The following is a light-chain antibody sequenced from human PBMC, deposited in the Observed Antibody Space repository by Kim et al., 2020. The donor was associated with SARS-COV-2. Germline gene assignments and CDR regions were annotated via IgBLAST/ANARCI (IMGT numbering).Light chain of an antibody. CDR2: DAS. CDR3: QQYNDWPPWT. CDR1: QSVSNS. Sequence: EIVMTQSPATLSVSPGERATLSSRASQSVSNSLAWYQQKPGQAPRLLIYDASTRATGIPARFTGSGSGTEFTLTISSLQSEDFAVYYCQQYNDWPPWTFGQGTKVDIK. V-gene: IGKV3-15*01. J-gene: IGKJ1*01.